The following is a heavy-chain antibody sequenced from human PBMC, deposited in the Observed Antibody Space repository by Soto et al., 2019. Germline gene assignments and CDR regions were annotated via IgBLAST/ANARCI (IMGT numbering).Heavy chain of an antibody. Sequence: GGSLRLSCAASGFTLSSYAMSWVRQAPGKGLEWVSTFSGTGGYTYYADSVKGRFTISRDDSKNTLFLHMNSLRAADMAVYYCARGQRALITYGPFDPWGQGTLVTVSS. CDR2: FSGTGGYT. J-gene: IGHJ5*02. CDR3: ARGQRALITYGPFDP. D-gene: IGHD4-17*01. CDR1: GFTLSSYA. V-gene: IGHV3-23*01.